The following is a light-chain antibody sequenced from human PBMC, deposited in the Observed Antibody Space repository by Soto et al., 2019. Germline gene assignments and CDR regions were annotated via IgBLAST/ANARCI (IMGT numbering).Light chain of an antibody. CDR1: NNL. V-gene: IGLV2-23*01. CDR2: EGT. Sequence: QSVLTQPGSVSGSPGQSITISCTGTNNLVSWYQQHPGKAPKVVVYEGTKRPSGVSNRFSGSNSGGTASLTISGLQAEDEASYCCCAYVGARSYVFGPGTKVTVL. CDR3: CAYVGARSYV. J-gene: IGLJ1*01.